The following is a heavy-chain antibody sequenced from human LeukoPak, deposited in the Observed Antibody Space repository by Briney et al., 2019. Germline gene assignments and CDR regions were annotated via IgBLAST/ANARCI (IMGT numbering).Heavy chain of an antibody. CDR3: ARAQAYSGRIFDY. Sequence: SQTLSLTCAVSGDIVSSNSAAWNWIRQSPSRGLEWLVRTYYRSKWYNEYAVSVKSRITINPDTSKHQFSLQLNSVPPEDTAVYYCARAQAYSGRIFDYWGQGTLVTVSS. CDR2: TYYRSKWYN. CDR1: GDIVSSNSAA. V-gene: IGHV6-1*01. D-gene: IGHD1-26*01. J-gene: IGHJ4*02.